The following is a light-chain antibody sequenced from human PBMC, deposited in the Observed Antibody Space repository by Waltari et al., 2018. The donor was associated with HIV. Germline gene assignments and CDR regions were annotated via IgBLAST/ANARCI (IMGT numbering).Light chain of an antibody. CDR1: QSIASF. CDR3: LQTYGTPRNPPS. J-gene: IGKJ1*01. CDR2: AAS. V-gene: IGKV1-39*01. Sequence: DIQMTQSPSSLSASVGDRVTIACRASQSIASFVKWYQQKPGKAPNLLIYAASTLQTGVTARFSSSGAGTQFTLTVSGLQVEEIATYDCLQTYGTPRNPPSFGQGTRVEVK.